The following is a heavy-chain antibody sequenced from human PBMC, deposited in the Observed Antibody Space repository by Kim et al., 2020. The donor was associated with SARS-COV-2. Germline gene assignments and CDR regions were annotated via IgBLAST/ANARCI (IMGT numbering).Heavy chain of an antibody. CDR2: IYPDDADV. D-gene: IGHD3-3*01. CDR1: GYSFSTEW. V-gene: IGHV5-51*01. Sequence: GESLKISCKGSGYSFSTEWIGWVRQVPGYGLEWMGVIYPDDADVRYNPSFEGQVTISVDTSISTSYVQWNTLKASDTAMYYCARALSHYDFWSAYYKADGFDVWGQGTMVTVS. J-gene: IGHJ3*01. CDR3: ARALSHYDFWSAYYKADGFDV.